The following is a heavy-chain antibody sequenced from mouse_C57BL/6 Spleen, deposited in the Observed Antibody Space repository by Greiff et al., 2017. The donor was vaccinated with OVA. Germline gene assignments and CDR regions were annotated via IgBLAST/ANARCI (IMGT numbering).Heavy chain of an antibody. J-gene: IGHJ4*01. D-gene: IGHD1-1*01. CDR1: GYTFTDYY. CDR2: INPNNGGT. Sequence: EVQLQQSGPELVKPGASVKISCKASGYTFTDYYMNWVKQSHGKSLEWIGDINPNNGGTSYNQKFKGKATLTVDKSYSTAYMELRSLTSAVSAVYYCAILAGSSALYAMDYWGQGTSVTVSS. CDR3: AILAGSSALYAMDY. V-gene: IGHV1-26*01.